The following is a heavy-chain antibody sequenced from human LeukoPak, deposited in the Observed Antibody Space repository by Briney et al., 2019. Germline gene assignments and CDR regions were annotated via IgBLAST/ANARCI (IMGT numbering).Heavy chain of an antibody. Sequence: GGSLRLSCAASGFTFSSYGMNWVRQAPGKGLEWVTDISGNSDTTNYADSVKGRFTISGDTAKNSLYLQMNSLRDEDTAVYYCARDKYGDYVFDYWGQGTLVTVSS. CDR3: ARDKYGDYVFDY. V-gene: IGHV3-48*02. CDR2: ISGNSDTT. CDR1: GFTFSSYG. J-gene: IGHJ4*02. D-gene: IGHD4-17*01.